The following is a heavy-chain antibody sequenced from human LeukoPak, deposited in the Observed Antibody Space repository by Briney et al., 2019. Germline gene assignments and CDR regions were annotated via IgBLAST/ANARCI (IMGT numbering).Heavy chain of an antibody. CDR1: GYTFTSYY. CDR3: ATVPRYCSSTSCHFHY. J-gene: IGHJ4*02. D-gene: IGHD2-2*01. V-gene: IGHV1-46*01. CDR2: INPSGGST. Sequence: GGSLRLSCAASGYTFTSYYMHWVRQAPGQGLEWMGIINPSGGSTSYAQKFQGRVTMTRDTSTSTVYMELSSLRSEDTAVYYCATVPRYCSSTSCHFHYWGQGTLVTVSS.